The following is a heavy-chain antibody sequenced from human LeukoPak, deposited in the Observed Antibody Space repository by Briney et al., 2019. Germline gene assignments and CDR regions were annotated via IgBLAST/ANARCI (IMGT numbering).Heavy chain of an antibody. J-gene: IGHJ4*02. CDR3: ARALWNSGYPFDY. CDR1: GYSFTSYA. V-gene: IGHV1-3*01. Sequence: ASVKVSCKASGYSFTSYAMHWVRQAPGQRLEWMGWINAGNRNTKYSQKIQGRVTITRDASASTAYMELSSLGSEDTAVYYCARALWNSGYPFDYWGQGTLVTVSS. D-gene: IGHD5-12*01. CDR2: INAGNRNT.